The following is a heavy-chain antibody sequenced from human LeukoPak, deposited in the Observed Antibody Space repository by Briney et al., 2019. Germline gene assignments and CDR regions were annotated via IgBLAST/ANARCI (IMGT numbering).Heavy chain of an antibody. V-gene: IGHV4-59*01. J-gene: IGHJ3*02. Sequence: SETLSLTCTVSGGSISSYYWSWIRQPPGKGLEWVGYIYYSGCTNYNPALKSRVTISVDTSKNQFSLKLSSVTAADTAVYYCARVAYYDSSGADAFDIWGQGTMVTVSS. D-gene: IGHD3-22*01. CDR3: ARVAYYDSSGADAFDI. CDR1: GGSISSYY. CDR2: IYYSGCT.